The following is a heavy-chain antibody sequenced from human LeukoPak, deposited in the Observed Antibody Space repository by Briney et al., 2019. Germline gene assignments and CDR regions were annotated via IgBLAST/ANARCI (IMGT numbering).Heavy chain of an antibody. V-gene: IGHV3-64*01. CDR2: ISSNGGST. D-gene: IGHD6-13*01. CDR3: VRLYSSSWSDAFDI. Sequence: GGSLRLSCAASGFTFSSYAMHWVRQAPGKGLEYVSAISSNGGSTYYANSVKGRFTISRDNSKNTLYLQMGSLRAEDMAVYYCVRLYSSSWSDAFDIWGQGTMVTVSS. CDR1: GFTFSSYA. J-gene: IGHJ3*02.